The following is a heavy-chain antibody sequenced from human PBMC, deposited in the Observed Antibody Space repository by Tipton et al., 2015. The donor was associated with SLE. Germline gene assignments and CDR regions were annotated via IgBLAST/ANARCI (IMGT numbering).Heavy chain of an antibody. CDR2: IYPGDSDT. CDR1: GYSFISYW. CDR3: ARSVWWLPPDYYYYMGV. D-gene: IGHD5-12*01. J-gene: IGHJ6*03. V-gene: IGHV5-51*03. Sequence: QSGAEVKKPGESLRISCKGSGYSFISYWIGWVRQMPGKGLEWMGIIYPGDSDTRYSPSFQGQVTISADKSISTAYLQWSSLKASDTAMYYCARSVWWLPPDYYYYMGVWGKGTTVTVSS.